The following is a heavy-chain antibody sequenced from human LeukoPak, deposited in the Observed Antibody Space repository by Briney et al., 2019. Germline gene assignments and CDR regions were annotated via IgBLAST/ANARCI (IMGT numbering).Heavy chain of an antibody. CDR2: IYTSGST. V-gene: IGHV4-61*02. CDR1: GGSISSGSYY. Sequence: PSETLSLTCTVSGGSISSGSYYWSWIRQPAGKVLEWIGRIYTSGSTNYNPSLKSRVTISVDTSKNQFSLKLSSVTAADTAVYYCARDLARGWFDPWGQGTLVTVSS. CDR3: ARDLARGWFDP. J-gene: IGHJ5*02. D-gene: IGHD3-16*01.